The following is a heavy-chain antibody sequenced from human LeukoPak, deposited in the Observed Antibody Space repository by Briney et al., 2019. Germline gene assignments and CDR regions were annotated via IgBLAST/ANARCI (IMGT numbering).Heavy chain of an antibody. CDR1: GFTFSSYA. Sequence: GGSLRLSCAASGFTFSSYAMSWVRQAPGKGLEWVSAISGSGGSTYYADSVKGRFTIFRDNSKNTLYLQMNSLRAEDTAVYYCAKVPSPLMIVDAYFDYWGQGTLVTVSS. D-gene: IGHD3-22*01. J-gene: IGHJ4*02. V-gene: IGHV3-23*01. CDR2: ISGSGGST. CDR3: AKVPSPLMIVDAYFDY.